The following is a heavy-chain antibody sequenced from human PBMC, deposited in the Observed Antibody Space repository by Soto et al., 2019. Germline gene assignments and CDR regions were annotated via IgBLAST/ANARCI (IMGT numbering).Heavy chain of an antibody. CDR2: FDVTQRKT. CDR3: VVAGYWT. V-gene: IGHV1-24*01. CDR1: GARLTEVS. Sequence: QVQVVQSGAEVKKPGASVKVSCKVSGARLTEVSLQWVRQGPGGRLQWMGGFDVTQRKTVYAQDFQGRVTMTDDTSSNTANMQLSGLRSEDTAVYYCVVAGYWTWGQGALVTVSS. J-gene: IGHJ4*02. D-gene: IGHD2-8*02.